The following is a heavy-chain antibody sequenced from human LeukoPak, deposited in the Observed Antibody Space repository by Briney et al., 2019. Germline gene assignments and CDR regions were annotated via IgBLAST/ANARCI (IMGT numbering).Heavy chain of an antibody. CDR3: ARGGGSYMYYYYYMDV. D-gene: IGHD1-26*01. CDR2: IYHSGST. Sequence: SETLSLTCAVSGGSISSGGYSWSWIRQPPGKGLEWIGYIYHSGSTYYNPSLKSRVTISVDRSKNQFSLKLSSVTAADTAVYYCARGGGSYMYYYYYMDVWGKGTTVTVSS. CDR1: GGSISSGGYS. V-gene: IGHV4-30-2*01. J-gene: IGHJ6*03.